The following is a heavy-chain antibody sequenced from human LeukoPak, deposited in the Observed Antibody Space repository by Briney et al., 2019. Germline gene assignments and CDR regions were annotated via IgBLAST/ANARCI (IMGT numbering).Heavy chain of an antibody. CDR1: GGSFSGYY. D-gene: IGHD3-22*01. Sequence: SETLSLTCAVYGGSFSGYYWSWIRQPPGKGLEWIGEINHSGSTNYNPSLKSRVTISVDTSKNQFSLKLSSVTAADTAVYYCARGAQKNYYDSSGTLLLPNYWGQGTLVTVSS. CDR3: ARGAQKNYYDSSGTLLLPNY. V-gene: IGHV4-34*01. CDR2: INHSGST. J-gene: IGHJ4*02.